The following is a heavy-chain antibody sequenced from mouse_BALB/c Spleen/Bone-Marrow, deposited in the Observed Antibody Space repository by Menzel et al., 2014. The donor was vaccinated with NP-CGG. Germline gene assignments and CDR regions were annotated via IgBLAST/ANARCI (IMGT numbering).Heavy chain of an antibody. CDR2: IWSGGST. CDR3: ARNPARRNAMDY. D-gene: IGHD2-12*01. Sequence: VQGVESGPGLVQPSQSLSITCTVSGFSLTSYGVHWVRPSPGKGLEWLGVIWSGGSTDYNAPFMSRLNISKDNSKSQVFFKMNSLQANDTAIYYCARNPARRNAMDYWGQGTSVTVSS. V-gene: IGHV2-2*02. J-gene: IGHJ4*01. CDR1: GFSLTSYG.